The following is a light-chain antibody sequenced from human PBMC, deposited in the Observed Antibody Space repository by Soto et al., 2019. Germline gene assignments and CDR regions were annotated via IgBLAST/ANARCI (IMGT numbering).Light chain of an antibody. V-gene: IGKV3-20*01. CDR2: GPS. CDR3: QQYGSSPPT. Sequence: EIVLTKSPGTLSLSPGERATLSCRASPSVSSSYLAWYKQQPGQAPRVLIYGPSSRATGIPDRFSGSGSGTDFTLTISRLAPEDFAVYYCQQYGSSPPTFGQGTKLALK. J-gene: IGKJ1*01. CDR1: PSVSSSY.